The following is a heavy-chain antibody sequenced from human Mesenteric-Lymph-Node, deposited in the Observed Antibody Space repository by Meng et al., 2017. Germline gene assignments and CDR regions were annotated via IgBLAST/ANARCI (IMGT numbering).Heavy chain of an antibody. V-gene: IGHV7-4-1*02. J-gene: IGHJ5*02. CDR2: INTNTGNP. CDR1: GYTFTSYA. Sequence: ASVKVSCKASGYTFTSYAINWVRQAPGQGLEWMGWINTNTGNPTYAQGFTGRFVFSLDAAVNTAYLQIISLKTEDTAVYYCARVRTGTTFDWGWFDPWGQGTLVTVSS. CDR3: ARVRTGTTFDWGWFDP. D-gene: IGHD1-7*01.